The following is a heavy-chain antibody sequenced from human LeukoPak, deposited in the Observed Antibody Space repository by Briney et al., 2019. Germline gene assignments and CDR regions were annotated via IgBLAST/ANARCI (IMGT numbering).Heavy chain of an antibody. J-gene: IGHJ4*02. CDR3: AKPGSSSWYGNFDY. CDR2: ISGSGGST. V-gene: IGHV3-23*01. Sequence: GGSLRLSCAASGFTFSSYAMSWVRQAPGKGLEWVSAISGSGGSTYYADSVKGRFTIFRDNSKNTLYLQMNSLRAEDTAVYYCAKPGSSSWYGNFDYWGQGTLVTVSS. D-gene: IGHD6-13*01. CDR1: GFTFSSYA.